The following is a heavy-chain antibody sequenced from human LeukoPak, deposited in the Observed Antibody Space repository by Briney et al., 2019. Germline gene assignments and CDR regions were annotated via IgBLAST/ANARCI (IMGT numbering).Heavy chain of an antibody. V-gene: IGHV4-59*08. CDR2: IYYSGSS. Sequence: SETLSLTCTVSGGSISSYYWGWIRQPPRNGLEWVGFIYYSGSSNYNPTLKSRVTISLDTSKNQFSLKLSSVTDADTAVYYCARHEAAAGTGDAFDIWGQGTMVTVSS. J-gene: IGHJ3*02. CDR1: GGSISSYY. CDR3: ARHEAAAGTGDAFDI. D-gene: IGHD6-13*01.